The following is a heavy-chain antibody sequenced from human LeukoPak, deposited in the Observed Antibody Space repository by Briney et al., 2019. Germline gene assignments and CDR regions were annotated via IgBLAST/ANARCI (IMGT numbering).Heavy chain of an antibody. CDR1: GYTFTSYG. CDR2: ISAYNGNT. J-gene: IGHJ5*02. V-gene: IGHV1-18*01. D-gene: IGHD3-22*01. Sequence: ASVKVSCKASGYTFTSYGISWVRQAPGQGLEWMGWISAYNGNTNYAQKLQGRVTMTTDTSTSTAYMELRSLRSDDTAVYYCARVGPYYYDSMPFDPWGQGTMVTVSS. CDR3: ARVGPYYYDSMPFDP.